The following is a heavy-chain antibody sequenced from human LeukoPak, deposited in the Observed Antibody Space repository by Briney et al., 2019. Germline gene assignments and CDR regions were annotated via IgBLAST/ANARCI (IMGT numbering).Heavy chain of an antibody. D-gene: IGHD1/OR15-1a*01. CDR2: IIPIFGTA. CDR3: ARGGEQEGFFDP. CDR1: GGTFSSYA. V-gene: IGHV1-69*05. J-gene: IGHJ5*02. Sequence: ASVKVSCKASGGTFSSYAISWVRQAPGQGLEWMGGIIPIFGTANYAQKFQGRVTMTTDTSTTTAYMELRSLRSDDTAVYYCARGGEQEGFFDPWGQGTLVTVSS.